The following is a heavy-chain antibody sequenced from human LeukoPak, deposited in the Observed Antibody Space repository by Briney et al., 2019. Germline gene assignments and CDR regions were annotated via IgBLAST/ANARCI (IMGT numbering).Heavy chain of an antibody. D-gene: IGHD5-12*01. CDR3: ARGRSGVATMRFGIY. J-gene: IGHJ4*02. V-gene: IGHV1-8*01. Sequence: ASVKVSCKASGYTFTSYDINWVRQSTGQGLEWMGWMNPNSGNTGYAQKFQGRVTMTRNTSISTAYMELSSLRSEDTAVYYCARGRSGVATMRFGIYWGQGTLVTVSS. CDR1: GYTFTSYD. CDR2: MNPNSGNT.